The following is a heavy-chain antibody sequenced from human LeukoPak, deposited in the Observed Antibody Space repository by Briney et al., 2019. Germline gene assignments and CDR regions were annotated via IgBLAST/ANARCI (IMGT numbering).Heavy chain of an antibody. Sequence: PGGSLRLSCAASGFTFSSYAMSWVRQAPRKGLEWVSGISGSGDNTYYADSVKGRFTISRDNSKSTLYLQMNSLTAEDTAVYYCAKARDILTGYYKTPVDYWGQGTLVTVSS. J-gene: IGHJ4*02. V-gene: IGHV3-23*01. CDR2: ISGSGDNT. D-gene: IGHD3-9*01. CDR1: GFTFSSYA. CDR3: AKARDILTGYYKTPVDY.